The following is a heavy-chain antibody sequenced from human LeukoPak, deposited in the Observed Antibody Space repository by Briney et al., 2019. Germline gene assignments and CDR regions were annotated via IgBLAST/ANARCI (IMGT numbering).Heavy chain of an antibody. V-gene: IGHV3-23*01. CDR3: AKDSYYGSSNPGDV. J-gene: IGHJ6*02. CDR1: GFTFSTYA. D-gene: IGHD3-10*01. Sequence: GGSLRLSCAASGFTFSTYAMSWVRQAPGKGLEWVSAISGSGGSTYYADSVKGWFTISRDNSKNTLYLQMNSLRAEDAAVYYCAKDSYYGSSNPGDVWGQGTTVTVSS. CDR2: ISGSGGST.